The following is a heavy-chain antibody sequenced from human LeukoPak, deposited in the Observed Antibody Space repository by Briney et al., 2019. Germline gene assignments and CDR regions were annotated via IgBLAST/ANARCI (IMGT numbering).Heavy chain of an antibody. CDR3: AKSRKTTVTTYYFDY. CDR2: ISYDGSNK. CDR1: GFTFSSYG. Sequence: PGGSLRLSCAASGFTFSSYGMHWVRQAPGKGLEWVAVISYDGSNKYYADSVKGRFTISRDNSKNTLYLQMNSLRAEDTAVYYCAKSRKTTVTTYYFDYWGQGTLVTVSS. V-gene: IGHV3-30*18. J-gene: IGHJ4*02. D-gene: IGHD4-17*01.